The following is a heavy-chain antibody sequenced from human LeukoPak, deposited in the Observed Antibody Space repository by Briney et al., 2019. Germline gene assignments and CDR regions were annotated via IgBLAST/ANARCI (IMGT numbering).Heavy chain of an antibody. CDR3: ARDPILTGYNWFDP. CDR2: ISSSGSTI. V-gene: IGHV3-11*01. CDR1: GFIFSDYY. D-gene: IGHD3-9*01. J-gene: IGHJ5*02. Sequence: PGGSLRLSCAASGFIFSDYYMSWIRQAPGKGLEWVSYISSSGSTIYYADSVKGRFTISRDNAKNSLYLQMNSLRAEDTAVYYCARDPILTGYNWFDPWGQGTLVTVSS.